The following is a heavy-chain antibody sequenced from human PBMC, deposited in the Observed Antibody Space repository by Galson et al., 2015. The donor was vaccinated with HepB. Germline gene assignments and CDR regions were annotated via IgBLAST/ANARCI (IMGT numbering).Heavy chain of an antibody. D-gene: IGHD1-26*01. CDR2: ISAYNGNT. CDR3: ARVRREGWFDP. Sequence: SVKVSCKASGGTFSSYAISWVRQAPGQGLEWMGWISAYNGNTNYAQKLQGRVTMTTDTSTSTAYMELRSLRSDDTAVYYCARVRREGWFDPWGQGTLVTVSS. J-gene: IGHJ5*02. V-gene: IGHV1-18*01. CDR1: GGTFSSYA.